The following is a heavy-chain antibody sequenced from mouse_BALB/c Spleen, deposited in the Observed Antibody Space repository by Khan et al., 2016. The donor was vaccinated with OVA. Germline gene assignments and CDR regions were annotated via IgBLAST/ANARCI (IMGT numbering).Heavy chain of an antibody. Sequence: EVQLQESGPGLVKPSQSLSLTCTVTGYSITSDYAWNWIRQFPGNKLEWMGYISYNGNTKYNPSLKSRISITRNTSKNQFFLQLNSVTPEATATYYCARIYGGDFDYWGQGTTLTVSS. J-gene: IGHJ2*01. V-gene: IGHV3-2*02. CDR2: ISYNGNT. D-gene: IGHD1-1*01. CDR1: GYSITSDYA. CDR3: ARIYGGDFDY.